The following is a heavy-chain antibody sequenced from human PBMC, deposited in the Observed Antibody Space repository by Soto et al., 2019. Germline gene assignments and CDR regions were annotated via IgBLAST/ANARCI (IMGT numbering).Heavy chain of an antibody. V-gene: IGHV3-73*01. CDR3: TTGGSSWSWHY. CDR2: IRSKANSYAT. Sequence: PGGSLRLSCAASGFTFSGSAMHWVRQASGKGLEWVGRIRSKANSYATAYAASVTGRFTISRDDSKNTAYLQMNSLNTEDTAVYYCTTGGSSWSWHYWGQGTLVNVSS. J-gene: IGHJ4*02. CDR1: GFTFSGSA. D-gene: IGHD6-13*01.